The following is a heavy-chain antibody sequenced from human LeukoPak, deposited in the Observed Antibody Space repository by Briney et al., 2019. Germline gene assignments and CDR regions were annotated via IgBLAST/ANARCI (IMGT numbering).Heavy chain of an antibody. CDR2: IYYGGST. Sequence: PSETLSLTCTVSGVSITNYYWAWIRQPPGKGLEWIGYIYYGGSTNYNPPLKSRVTISVDTSKNQFSLKLSSVTAADTAVYYCARGAPVGATTLGFDYWGQGTLVTVSS. J-gene: IGHJ4*02. D-gene: IGHD1-26*01. V-gene: IGHV4-59*01. CDR1: GVSITNYY. CDR3: ARGAPVGATTLGFDY.